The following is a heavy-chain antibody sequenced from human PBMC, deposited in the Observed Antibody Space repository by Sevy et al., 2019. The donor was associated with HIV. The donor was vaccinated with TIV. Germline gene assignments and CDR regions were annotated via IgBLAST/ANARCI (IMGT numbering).Heavy chain of an antibody. Sequence: GGSLRLSCAASRFTFSTYDIHWVRQAPGKGLEWVAVISHDGRYQYYTDSVKGRLPNSRDDSKNKAYLQMNSLRADDSGVYYCAKGQGYDYIWGNERSEYYFDYWGQGTLVTVSS. J-gene: IGHJ4*02. CDR3: AKGQGYDYIWGNERSEYYFDY. CDR2: ISHDGRYQ. CDR1: RFTFSTYD. V-gene: IGHV3-30*18. D-gene: IGHD3-16*01.